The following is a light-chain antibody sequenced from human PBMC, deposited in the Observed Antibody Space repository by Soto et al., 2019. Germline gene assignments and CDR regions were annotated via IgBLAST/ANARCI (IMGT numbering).Light chain of an antibody. Sequence: DIQMTQSPSSVAASVGDRVTITCRASQNIGNWLAWYQQKPGKVPQLLIYAASSLQSGVPSRFSGSRSGPNFTLTISSLQPEDCATYYCQQANIFPFTFGGGTKVEI. V-gene: IGKV1-12*02. CDR2: AAS. CDR3: QQANIFPFT. CDR1: QNIGNW. J-gene: IGKJ4*01.